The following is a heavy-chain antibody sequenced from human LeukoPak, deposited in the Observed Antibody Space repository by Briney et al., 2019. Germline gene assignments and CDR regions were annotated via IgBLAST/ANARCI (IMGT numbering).Heavy chain of an antibody. Sequence: GGSLRLSCAASGFTFSSYGMHWVRQAPGKGLEWVAVIWYDGSNKYYADSVKARFTISRDNSKNTLYLQMNSLRAEDTAVYYCARAVYIYYYYMDVWGKGTTVTVSS. J-gene: IGHJ6*03. CDR1: GFTFSSYG. CDR2: IWYDGSNK. D-gene: IGHD2-2*02. CDR3: ARAVYIYYYYMDV. V-gene: IGHV3-33*01.